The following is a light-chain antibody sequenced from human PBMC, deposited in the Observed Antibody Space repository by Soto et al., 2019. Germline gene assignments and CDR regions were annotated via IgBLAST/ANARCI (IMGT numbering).Light chain of an antibody. J-gene: IGKJ4*01. CDR3: QQRSNWPPLT. Sequence: EIVLTQSPATLSLSPGERATLSCRASQSVSNYLVWYQQKPGQAPRLLIYDASNRATGIPARFSGSGSGTDFTHTISSLEPADFAVYYCQQRSNWPPLTFGGGTKVEIK. CDR2: DAS. CDR1: QSVSNY. V-gene: IGKV3-11*01.